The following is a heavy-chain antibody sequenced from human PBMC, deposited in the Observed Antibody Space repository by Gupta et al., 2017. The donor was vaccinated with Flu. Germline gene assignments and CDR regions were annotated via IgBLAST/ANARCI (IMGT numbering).Heavy chain of an antibody. Sequence: QVQLQESGPGLVKPSETLSLTCTVSGGPISSYYWSWIRQPPGKGLEWIGYIYYSGSTNYNPSLKSRVTISVDTSKNQFSLKLSSVTATDTAVYYCASNNYGSGSYYDYWGQGTLVTVSS. CDR2: IYYSGST. CDR1: GGPISSYY. D-gene: IGHD3-10*01. V-gene: IGHV4-59*08. CDR3: ASNNYGSGSYYDY. J-gene: IGHJ4*02.